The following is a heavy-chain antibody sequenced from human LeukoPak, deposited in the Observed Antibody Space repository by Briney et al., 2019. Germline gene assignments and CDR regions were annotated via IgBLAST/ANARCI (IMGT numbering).Heavy chain of an antibody. CDR2: IKSKTDGGTT. J-gene: IGHJ4*02. V-gene: IGHV3-15*01. CDR3: TTDPGSSWYFFYGRDPDY. Sequence: GGSLRLSCAASGFTFSNAWMSWVRQAPGKGLEWVGRIKSKTDGGTTGYAAPVKGRFTISRDDSKNTLYLQMNSLKTEDTAVYYCTTDPGSSWYFFYGRDPDYWGQGTLVTVSS. CDR1: GFTFSNAW. D-gene: IGHD6-13*01.